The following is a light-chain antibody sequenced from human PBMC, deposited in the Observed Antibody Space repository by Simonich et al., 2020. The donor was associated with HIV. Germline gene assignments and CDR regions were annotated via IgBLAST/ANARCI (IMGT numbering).Light chain of an antibody. CDR2: WAS. J-gene: IGKJ5*01. V-gene: IGKV4-1*01. CDR1: QSVLYSSNNKNY. CDR3: QHRSNWPIT. Sequence: DIVMTQSPDSLAVSLGERATINCKSSQSVLYSSNNKNYLAWSQQKPGQPPQLLIYWASTRESGFPDRFSGSGSGTDFTLTISSLQAEDVAVYYCQHRSNWPITFGQGTRLEIK.